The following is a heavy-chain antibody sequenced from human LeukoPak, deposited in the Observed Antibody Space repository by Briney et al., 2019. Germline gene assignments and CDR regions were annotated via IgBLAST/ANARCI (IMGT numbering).Heavy chain of an antibody. CDR1: GGSISSYY. V-gene: IGHV4-59*01. J-gene: IGHJ6*02. D-gene: IGHD3-10*01. Sequence: SETLSLTCTVSGGSISSYYWSWIRQPPGKGLEWIGYIYYSGNTNYNPSLKSRVTISVDTSKNQFSLKLSSVTAADTAVYYCARFNMVRRVIVDYYYYGMDVWGQGTTVTVSS. CDR3: ARFNMVRRVIVDYYYYGMDV. CDR2: IYYSGNT.